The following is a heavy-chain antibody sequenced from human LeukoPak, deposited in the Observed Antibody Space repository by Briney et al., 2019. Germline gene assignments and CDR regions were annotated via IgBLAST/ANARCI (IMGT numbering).Heavy chain of an antibody. CDR3: ARRGFDS. D-gene: IGHD3-16*01. V-gene: IGHV1-2*06. CDR2: INPSSGVT. CDR1: GYTFTGYY. Sequence: ASVKVSCRASGYTFTGYYIHWVRQAPGQGLEWMGRINPSSGVTYYVQKFEGRVTMTRDTSVSTVYMEVGNLTSDDTAMYFCARRGFDSWGQGTLVTVSS. J-gene: IGHJ4*02.